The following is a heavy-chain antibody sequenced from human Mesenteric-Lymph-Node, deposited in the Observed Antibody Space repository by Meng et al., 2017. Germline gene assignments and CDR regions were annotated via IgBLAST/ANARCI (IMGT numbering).Heavy chain of an antibody. CDR2: ISWNSGSI. CDR1: GFTFDDYA. Sequence: SLKISCAASGFTFDDYAMHWVRQAPGKGLEWVSGISWNSGSIGYADSVKGRFTISRDNAKNSLYLQMNSLRAEDTAVYYCARVGRGYCSSTSCYCDYWGQGTLVTVSS. J-gene: IGHJ4*02. D-gene: IGHD2-2*01. V-gene: IGHV3-9*01. CDR3: ARVGRGYCSSTSCYCDY.